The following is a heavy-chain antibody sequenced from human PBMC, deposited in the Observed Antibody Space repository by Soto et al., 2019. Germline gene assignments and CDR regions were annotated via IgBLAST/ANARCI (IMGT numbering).Heavy chain of an antibody. D-gene: IGHD2-15*01. J-gene: IGHJ5*02. CDR1: GGYISSSSYY. Sequence: TSETLSLTCTVSGGYISSSSYYWGWIRQPPGKGLEWIGSIYYSGSTYYNPSLKSRVTISVDTSKNQFSLKLSSVTAADTAVYYCARHGYIVVVVAATFYNWFDPWGQGTLVTVSS. CDR2: IYYSGST. V-gene: IGHV4-39*01. CDR3: ARHGYIVVVVAATFYNWFDP.